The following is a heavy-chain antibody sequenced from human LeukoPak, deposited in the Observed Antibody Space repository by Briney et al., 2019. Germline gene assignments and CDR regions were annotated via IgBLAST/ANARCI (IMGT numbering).Heavy chain of an antibody. CDR2: IKEDGSAK. CDR1: GFTFSSYW. V-gene: IGHV3-7*01. J-gene: IGHJ5*02. Sequence: GGSLRLSCAASGFTFSSYWMTWVRQAPGQGLEWVANIKEDGSAKYHVDSVKGRFTISRDNAKNSLYLQMNSLRVEDTAVYYCANRDSTYYYGSGSRWFDPWGQGTLVTVSS. CDR3: ANRDSTYYYGSGSRWFDP. D-gene: IGHD3-10*01.